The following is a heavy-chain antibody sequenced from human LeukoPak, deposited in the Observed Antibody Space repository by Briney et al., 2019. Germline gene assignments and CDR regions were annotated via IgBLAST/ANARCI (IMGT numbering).Heavy chain of an antibody. CDR1: GFTFDDYT. D-gene: IGHD2/OR15-2a*01. V-gene: IGHV3-43*01. CDR3: AKGTVTTFLVDV. CDR2: ISWDGGST. J-gene: IGHJ6*02. Sequence: PGGSLRLSCAASGFTFDDYTMQWVRRAPGKGLEWVSLISWDGGSTYYADSVKGRFTISRDNSKNSLYLQMNSLRTEDTALYYCAKGTVTTFLVDVWGQGTTVTVSS.